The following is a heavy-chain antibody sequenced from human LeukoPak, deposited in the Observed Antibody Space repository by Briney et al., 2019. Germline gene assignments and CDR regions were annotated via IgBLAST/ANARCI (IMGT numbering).Heavy chain of an antibody. CDR3: ARGISTYYYDSSGYDRDY. V-gene: IGHV3-11*01. J-gene: IGHJ4*02. CDR2: ISSSGSTI. D-gene: IGHD3-22*01. CDR1: GFTFSDYY. Sequence: NAGGSLRLSCAASGFTFSDYYMSWIRQAPGKGLEWVSYISSSGSTIYYADSVKGRFTISRDNAKNSLYLQMNSLRAEDTAVYYCARGISTYYYDSSGYDRDYWGQGTLVTVSS.